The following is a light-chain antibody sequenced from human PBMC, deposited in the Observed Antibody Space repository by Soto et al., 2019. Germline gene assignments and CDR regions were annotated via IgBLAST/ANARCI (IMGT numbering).Light chain of an antibody. CDR1: QGIDTS. J-gene: IGKJ5*01. CDR2: ATS. CDR3: QQLHGCPLT. V-gene: IGKV1-9*01. Sequence: ILLTQSPSSLSASVGDRVTITCRASQGIDTSLAWYQQKPGQAPKLLIYATSNFPTGVPSRFSGSGSGTHFTLTISSLQPEDFATYYCQQLHGCPLTFGQGTRVEIK.